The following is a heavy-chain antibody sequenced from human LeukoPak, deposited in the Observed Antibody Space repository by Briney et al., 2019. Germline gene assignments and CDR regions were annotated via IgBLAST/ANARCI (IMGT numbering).Heavy chain of an antibody. CDR1: GFTFSSYW. J-gene: IGHJ6*02. CDR2: INSDGSST. D-gene: IGHD3-3*01. V-gene: IGHV3-74*01. CDR3: AREPQYDFWSGTNYYGMDV. Sequence: GGSLRLSCAASGFTFSSYWMHWVRQAPGKGLVWVSRINSDGSSTSYADSVKGRFTISRDSAKNTLYLQMNSLRAEDTAVHYCAREPQYDFWSGTNYYGMDVWGQGTTVTVSS.